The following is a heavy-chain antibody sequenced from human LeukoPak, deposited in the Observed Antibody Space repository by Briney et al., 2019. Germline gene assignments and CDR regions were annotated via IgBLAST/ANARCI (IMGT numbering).Heavy chain of an antibody. J-gene: IGHJ6*03. V-gene: IGHV4-4*07. CDR2: IYTSGST. CDR3: ARDHFNSSRYYYYYMDV. D-gene: IGHD4-23*01. Sequence: SETLSLTCTVSGGSINSYYWSWIRQPAGKGLEWIGRIYTSGSTNYNPSLKSRVTMSVDTSKNQFSLKLSSVTAADTAVYYCARDHFNSSRYYYYYMDVWGKGTTVTVSS. CDR1: GGSINSYY.